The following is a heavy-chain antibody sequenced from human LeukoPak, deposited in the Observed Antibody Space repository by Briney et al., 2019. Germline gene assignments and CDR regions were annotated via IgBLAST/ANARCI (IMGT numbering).Heavy chain of an antibody. CDR2: IYPSGNT. CDR3: ARDLDLRYCSIATCSGNWFDP. V-gene: IGHV4-4*07. CDR1: GASINTYS. Sequence: RPSETLFLTCTVSGASINTYSWTWIRQPAGKGLEWIGRIYPSGNTNYSPSLKSRLTMSIDTSKSQFSLNLSSVTAADTAVYYCARDLDLRYCSIATCSGNWFDPWGQGALVTVSS. J-gene: IGHJ5*02. D-gene: IGHD2-2*01.